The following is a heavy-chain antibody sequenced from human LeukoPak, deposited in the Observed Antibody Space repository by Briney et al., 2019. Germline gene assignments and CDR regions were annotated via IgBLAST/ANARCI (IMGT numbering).Heavy chain of an antibody. J-gene: IGHJ4*02. D-gene: IGHD5-18*01. CDR3: ARARRDARGYSYGYYFDY. CDR2: INPSGGST. Sequence: GASVKVSCKASGYTFTSYYMHWVRQAPGQGLEWMGIINPSGGSTSYAQKFQGWVTMTRDTSISTAYMELSRLRSDDTAVYYCARARRDARGYSYGYYFDYWGQGTPVTVSS. CDR1: GYTFTSYY. V-gene: IGHV1-46*01.